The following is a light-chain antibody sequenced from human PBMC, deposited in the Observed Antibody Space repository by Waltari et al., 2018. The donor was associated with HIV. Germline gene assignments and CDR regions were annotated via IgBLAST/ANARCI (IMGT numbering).Light chain of an antibody. CDR2: KAS. CDR3: QQYKSYFAWT. Sequence: DIQMTQSPSTLSASVEDRVTITCRASQSIGSWLAWYQQKSGKAPKLLLYKASSLERGVPSRFSGSGSGTEFTLTISSLQPDDLATYYCQQYKSYFAWTFGQGTKVEIK. V-gene: IGKV1-5*03. CDR1: QSIGSW. J-gene: IGKJ1*01.